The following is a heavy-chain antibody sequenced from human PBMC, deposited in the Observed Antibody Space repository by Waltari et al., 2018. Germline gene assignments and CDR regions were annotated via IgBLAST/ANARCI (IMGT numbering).Heavy chain of an antibody. D-gene: IGHD3-22*01. Sequence: QVQLVQSGAEVKKPGASVKVSCKVSGYTLTELSMHWVRQAPGQGLEWMGGFDPEDGETIYAQKFQGRVTMTEDTSTDTAYMELSSLRSEDTAVYYCATLDERYYDSSGYFRYFDYWGQGTLVTVSS. J-gene: IGHJ4*02. CDR3: ATLDERYYDSSGYFRYFDY. CDR2: FDPEDGET. CDR1: GYTLTELS. V-gene: IGHV1-24*01.